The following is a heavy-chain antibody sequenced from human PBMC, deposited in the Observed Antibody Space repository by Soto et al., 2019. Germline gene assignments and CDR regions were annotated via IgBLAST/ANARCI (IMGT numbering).Heavy chain of an antibody. CDR2: ISTSSYI. D-gene: IGHD2-8*01. CDR1: VFPFWTYS. CDR3: AILTRGFSMDV. Sequence: PGGSLRLSCEASVFPFWTYSMSLVRQAPRKGLEWVSSISTSSYIYYADSVKGRFTISRDNAKNSLYLQMNSLRAEDPAVVYCAILTRGFSMDVWGQGTPVTVSS. J-gene: IGHJ6*01. V-gene: IGHV3-21*01.